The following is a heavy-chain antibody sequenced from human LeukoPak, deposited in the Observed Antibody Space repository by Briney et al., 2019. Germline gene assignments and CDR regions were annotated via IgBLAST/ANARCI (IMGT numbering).Heavy chain of an antibody. CDR3: ASCKGYCSGGSCYCALDI. CDR2: ISSSSSYI. D-gene: IGHD2-15*01. Sequence: GGSLRLSCAASGFTFSSYSMNWVRQAPGKGLEWVSSISSSSSYIYYADSVKGRFTISRDNAKNSLYLQMNSLRAEDTAVYYCASCKGYCSGGSCYCALDIWGQGTMVTVSS. CDR1: GFTFSSYS. V-gene: IGHV3-21*01. J-gene: IGHJ3*02.